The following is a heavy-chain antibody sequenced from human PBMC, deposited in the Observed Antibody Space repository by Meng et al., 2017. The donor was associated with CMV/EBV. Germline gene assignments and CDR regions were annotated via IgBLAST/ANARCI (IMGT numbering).Heavy chain of an antibody. Sequence: GESLKISCAASGFTFNTYAMHWARQAPGKGLEWVAVISYDGSNKYTADSVQGRLTISRDNSKNNLYLQMNSLTVEDTAVYYCVRDQGGESMIAVLIERFGMDVWGQGTTVTVSS. CDR1: GFTFNTYA. J-gene: IGHJ6*02. D-gene: IGHD3-22*01. CDR2: ISYDGSNK. V-gene: IGHV3-30*04. CDR3: VRDQGGESMIAVLIERFGMDV.